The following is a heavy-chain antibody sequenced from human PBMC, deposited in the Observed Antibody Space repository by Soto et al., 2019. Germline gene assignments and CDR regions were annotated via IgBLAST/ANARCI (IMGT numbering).Heavy chain of an antibody. CDR1: GFTFSTFW. J-gene: IGHJ4*02. CDR3: ARDFEY. Sequence: EVQLVESGGGLVQPGGSLRLSCEASGFTFSTFWMHWVRQAPGKGLVWVSRINSDGSSTNYADSVKGRVTISRDNGKTTLYLQLNRLRPGDTAVDYCARDFEYWGQGTLVTVSS. V-gene: IGHV3-74*01. CDR2: INSDGSST.